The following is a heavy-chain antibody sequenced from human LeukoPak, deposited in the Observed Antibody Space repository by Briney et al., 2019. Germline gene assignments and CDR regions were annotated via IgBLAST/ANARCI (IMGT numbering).Heavy chain of an antibody. Sequence: PGGSLRLSCAASGFAFSSLAMGWIRQAPGKGLEWVSVIYSGGSTYYADSVKGRFTISRDNSKNTLYLQMNSLRAEDTAVYYCARRPAAKYYYYGMDVWGQGTTVTVSS. CDR3: ARRPAAKYYYYGMDV. V-gene: IGHV3-53*01. CDR2: IYSGGST. D-gene: IGHD2-2*01. CDR1: GFAFSSLA. J-gene: IGHJ6*02.